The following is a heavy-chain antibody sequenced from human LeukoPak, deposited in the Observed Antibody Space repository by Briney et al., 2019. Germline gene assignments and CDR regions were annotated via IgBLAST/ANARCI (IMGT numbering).Heavy chain of an antibody. Sequence: PGGSLRLSCAASGFTFSSYTMNWVRQAPGRGLEWVSYISSSSSTMFYADSVKGRFTISRDNAKNSLFLQMNSLRAEDTAVYYCARGGSSWYLFDNWGQGTLVTVSS. V-gene: IGHV3-48*01. J-gene: IGHJ4*02. D-gene: IGHD6-13*01. CDR3: ARGGSSWYLFDN. CDR2: ISSSSSTM. CDR1: GFTFSSYT.